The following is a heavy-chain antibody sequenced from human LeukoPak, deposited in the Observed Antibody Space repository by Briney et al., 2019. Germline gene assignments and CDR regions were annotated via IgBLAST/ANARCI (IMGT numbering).Heavy chain of an antibody. J-gene: IGHJ6*03. CDR1: GASISSYF. Sequence: SETLSLTCTVSGASISSYFWTWIRQSPGKGLEWIGYISNIGTTNYNPSLKSRVTISVDTSKNQFSLKLSSVTAADTAVYYCARGRDYYYYMDVWGKGTTVTVSS. CDR3: ARGRDYYYYMDV. CDR2: ISNIGTT. V-gene: IGHV4-59*01.